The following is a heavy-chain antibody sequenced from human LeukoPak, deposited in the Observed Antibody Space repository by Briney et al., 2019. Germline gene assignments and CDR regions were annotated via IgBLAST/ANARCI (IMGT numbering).Heavy chain of an antibody. Sequence: NDNTNYNPSLKSRVTISLDTSKKQVSLNLRTVTAADTAVYFCARGVTTFFDHWGQGVLVAVSS. CDR2: NDNT. D-gene: IGHD4-17*01. J-gene: IGHJ4*02. CDR3: ARGVTTFFDH. V-gene: IGHV4-59*09.